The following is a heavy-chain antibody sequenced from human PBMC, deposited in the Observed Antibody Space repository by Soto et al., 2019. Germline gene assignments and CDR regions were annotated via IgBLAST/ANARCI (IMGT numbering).Heavy chain of an antibody. Sequence: ASVKVSCKASGYTFSNAGINWVRQAPGQGLEWMGWISAYNGNTEYAQNFQGRVTMTTDTSTSTAYMELRSLRSDDTAVYSCARGGPTSADYYYGMDVWGLGTTVTVSS. CDR3: ARGGPTSADYYYGMDV. CDR1: GYTFSNAG. D-gene: IGHD3-10*01. CDR2: ISAYNGNT. V-gene: IGHV1-18*01. J-gene: IGHJ6*02.